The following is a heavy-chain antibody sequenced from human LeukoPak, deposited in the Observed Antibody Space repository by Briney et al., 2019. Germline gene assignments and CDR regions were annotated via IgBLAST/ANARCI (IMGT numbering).Heavy chain of an antibody. CDR1: GGTFSSYA. V-gene: IGHV1-69*04. D-gene: IGHD6-13*01. Sequence: SVKVSCKASGGTFSSYAISWVRQAPGQGLEWMGRIIPILGIANYAQKFQGRVTFIADKSTSTAYMELSSLRSADTAVYYCARAYSSSPGSGYYNYGMDVWGQGTTVTVSS. J-gene: IGHJ6*02. CDR3: ARAYSSSPGSGYYNYGMDV. CDR2: IIPILGIA.